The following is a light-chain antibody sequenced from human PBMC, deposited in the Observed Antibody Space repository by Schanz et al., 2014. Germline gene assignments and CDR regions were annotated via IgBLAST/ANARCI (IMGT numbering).Light chain of an antibody. V-gene: IGLV2-11*01. Sequence: QSALTQPRSVSGSPGQSVTISCTGTSSDVGGYNYVSWYQQHPDKAPKLIIFDVSKRPSGVPDRFSGSKSGNTASLTISGLQAEDEADYYCSSYTSSSTLVVFGGGTKLTVL. J-gene: IGLJ2*01. CDR1: SSDVGGYNY. CDR2: DVS. CDR3: SSYTSSSTLVV.